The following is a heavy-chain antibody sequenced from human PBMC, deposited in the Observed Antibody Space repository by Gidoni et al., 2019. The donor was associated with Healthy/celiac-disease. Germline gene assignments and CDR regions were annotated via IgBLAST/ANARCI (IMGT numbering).Heavy chain of an antibody. V-gene: IGHV3-21*01. J-gene: IGHJ5*02. CDR3: ARDVNNWFDP. Sequence: EVQLVESGGGLVKPGGSLRLSCSASGFTFSSYSMNWVRQAPGKGLEWVSSISSSSSYIYYADSVKGRFTISRDNAKNSLYLQMNSLRAEDTAVYYCARDVNNWFDPWGQGTLVTVSS. CDR1: GFTFSSYS. CDR2: ISSSSSYI.